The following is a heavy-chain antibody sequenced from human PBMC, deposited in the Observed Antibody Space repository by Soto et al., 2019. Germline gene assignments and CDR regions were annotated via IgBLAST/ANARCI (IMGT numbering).Heavy chain of an antibody. CDR3: ASYTTSFSYLNH. Sequence: QVQLVQSGAEAKKPGASVKVSCKASGYTFFSHDLNWVRQASGQGLGWMGWVKPQSGKTEYAKKVQGRVTMTRDPSIDTAYMELSSLTAEDTAIYYCASYTTSFSYLNHWGQGALVTVSS. CDR2: VKPQSGKT. D-gene: IGHD1-26*01. V-gene: IGHV1-8*02. J-gene: IGHJ4*02. CDR1: GYTFFSHD.